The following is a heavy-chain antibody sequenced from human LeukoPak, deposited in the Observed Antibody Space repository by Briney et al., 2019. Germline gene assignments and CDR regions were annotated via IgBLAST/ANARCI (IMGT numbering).Heavy chain of an antibody. J-gene: IGHJ4*02. CDR1: GFTFRNHW. Sequence: PGGSLRLSCAASGFTFRNHWMHWVRQAPGKGLVWVSRIKGDGTSTIYADSVKGRFTISRDNAKNTVYLQMNSLKDEDTEVYYCARDAAGLDYWGQGTLVTVSS. CDR2: IKGDGTST. V-gene: IGHV3-74*01. D-gene: IGHD1-14*01. CDR3: ARDAAGLDY.